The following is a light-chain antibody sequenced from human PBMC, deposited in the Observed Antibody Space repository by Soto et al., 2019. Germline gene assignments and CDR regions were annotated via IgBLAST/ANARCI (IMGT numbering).Light chain of an antibody. Sequence: EIVFTQSPATLSLSHGERATLSCWASQTTSSYLAWYQQKPGQAPSLLIYDASNRATGIPARFSVSGSGTESTPTLSRLEPEDFAVDDCQQYSSSGTFGQGTKVDIK. V-gene: IGKV3-11*01. CDR3: QQYSSSGT. J-gene: IGKJ1*01. CDR2: DAS. CDR1: QTTSSY.